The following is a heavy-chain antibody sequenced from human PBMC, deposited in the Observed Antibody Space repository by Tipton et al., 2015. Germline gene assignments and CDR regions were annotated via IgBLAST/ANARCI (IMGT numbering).Heavy chain of an antibody. CDR3: ARSYYQLLATERVFGMDV. Sequence: SLRLSCAASGFTFSSYTMNWVRQAPGKGLEWVSSISSSSSYIYYADSVKGRFTISRDNAKNSLYLQLNSLRGEDTALYYCARSYYQLLATERVFGMDVWGQGTTVTVSS. J-gene: IGHJ6*02. CDR2: ISSSSSYI. V-gene: IGHV3-21*01. CDR1: GFTFSSYT. D-gene: IGHD2-2*01.